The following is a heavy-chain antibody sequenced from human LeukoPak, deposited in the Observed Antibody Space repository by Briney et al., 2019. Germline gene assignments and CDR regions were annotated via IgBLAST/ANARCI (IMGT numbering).Heavy chain of an antibody. CDR2: INWNGGST. CDR3: ARAYSSSWGDYYYYMDV. V-gene: IGHV3-20*04. D-gene: IGHD6-6*01. J-gene: IGHJ6*03. Sequence: GESLKISCAASGFTFDDYGMSWVRQAPGKGLEWVSGINWNGGSTGYADSVKGRFTISRDNAKNSLYLQMNSLRAEDTALYYCARAYSSSWGDYYYYMDVWGKGTTVTVSS. CDR1: GFTFDDYG.